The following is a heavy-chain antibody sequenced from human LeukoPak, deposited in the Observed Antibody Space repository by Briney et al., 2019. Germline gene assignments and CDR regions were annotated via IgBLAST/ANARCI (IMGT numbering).Heavy chain of an antibody. D-gene: IGHD6-13*01. CDR3: AREDIQISTSSSWDYFDY. J-gene: IGHJ4*02. CDR2: TYYRSKWYN. Sequence: SQTLSLTCVISGDSVSSNSAAWNWIRRSPSRGLEWLGRTYYRSKWYNDYAVSVKSRITINPDTSKNQFSLQLNSVTPEDTAVYYCAREDIQISTSSSWDYFDYWGQGTLVTVSS. V-gene: IGHV6-1*01. CDR1: GDSVSSNSAA.